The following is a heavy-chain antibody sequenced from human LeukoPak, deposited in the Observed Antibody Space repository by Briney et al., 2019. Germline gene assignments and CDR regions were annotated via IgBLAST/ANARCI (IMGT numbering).Heavy chain of an antibody. D-gene: IGHD1-26*01. CDR2: IYSGGST. CDR3: ARVAAGATFFDY. V-gene: IGHV3-53*01. J-gene: IGHJ4*02. Sequence: GGSLRLSCAASGFTVSSNYMSWVRQAPGKGLGWVSVIYSGGSTYYADSVKGRFTISRDNSKDTLYLQMNSLRAEDTAVYYCARVAAGATFFDYWGQGTLVTVSS. CDR1: GFTVSSNY.